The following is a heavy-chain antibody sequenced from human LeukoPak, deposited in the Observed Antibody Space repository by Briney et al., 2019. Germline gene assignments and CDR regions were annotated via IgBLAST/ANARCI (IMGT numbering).Heavy chain of an antibody. CDR3: AKERDSSSWYGGGFDY. D-gene: IGHD6-13*01. CDR2: ISYDGSNK. J-gene: IGHJ4*02. V-gene: IGHV3-30*18. CDR1: GFTFSSYG. Sequence: PGRSLRLSCAASGFTFSSYGMHWVRQAQGKGLEWVAAISYDGSNKYYVDYVKGRITIYRDNSKNTLYLQMDSLRAEDTAVYYCAKERDSSSWYGGGFDYWGQGTLVTVSS.